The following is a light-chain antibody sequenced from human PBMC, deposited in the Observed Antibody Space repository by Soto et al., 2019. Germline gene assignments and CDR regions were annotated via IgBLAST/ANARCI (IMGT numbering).Light chain of an antibody. CDR1: SSDFGGYNY. CDR3: SSYTSSSTLPL. CDR2: DVS. V-gene: IGLV2-14*01. J-gene: IGLJ1*01. Sequence: QSVLTQPASVSGSPGQSITISCTGTSSDFGGYNYVSWYQQHPGKAPKLMIYDVSNRPSGVSNRFSGSKSGNTASLTISGLQAEDEADYYCSSYTSSSTLPLFGTGTKVTVL.